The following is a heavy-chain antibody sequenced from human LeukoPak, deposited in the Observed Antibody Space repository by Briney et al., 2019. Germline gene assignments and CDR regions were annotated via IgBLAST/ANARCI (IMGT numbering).Heavy chain of an antibody. J-gene: IGHJ3*02. D-gene: IGHD4-11*01. CDR1: GFTFSSYS. CDR2: ISSSSSYI. CDR3: ARDDDYSKKAFDI. V-gene: IGHV3-21*01. Sequence: PGGSLRLSCAASGFTFSSYSMNWVRPAPGKGLAWVSSISSSSSYIYYADSVKGRFTISRDNAKNSLYLQMNSLRAEDTAVYYCARDDDYSKKAFDIWGQGTMVTVSS.